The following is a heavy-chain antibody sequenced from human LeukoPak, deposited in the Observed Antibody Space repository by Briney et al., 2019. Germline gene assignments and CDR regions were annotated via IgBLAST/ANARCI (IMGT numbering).Heavy chain of an antibody. Sequence: GESLKISCKGSGYTFTNYWIGWVRQMPGKGLEWMGMIYPADSDTRYSPSFQGQVTISVDKSISTAYLQWSSLKASDTAMYYCARKRRLRLGDFDYWGQGTLVAVSS. CDR3: ARKRRLRLGDFDY. D-gene: IGHD3-16*01. CDR1: GYTFTNYW. CDR2: IYPADSDT. V-gene: IGHV5-51*01. J-gene: IGHJ4*02.